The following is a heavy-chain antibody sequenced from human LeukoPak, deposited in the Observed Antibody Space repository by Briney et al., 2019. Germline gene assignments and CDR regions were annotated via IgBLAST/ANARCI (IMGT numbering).Heavy chain of an antibody. D-gene: IGHD3-16*02. Sequence: PGGSLRLSCAASGFTFSSYWMHWVRQAPGKGLVWVSRINSDGSSTSYADSVKGRFTISRDNAKNMLYLQMNSLRAEDTAVYYCAGAGLRLGELSLFTSLDYYYMDVWGKGTTVTVSS. CDR1: GFTFSSYW. CDR3: AGAGLRLGELSLFTSLDYYYMDV. CDR2: INSDGSST. V-gene: IGHV3-74*01. J-gene: IGHJ6*03.